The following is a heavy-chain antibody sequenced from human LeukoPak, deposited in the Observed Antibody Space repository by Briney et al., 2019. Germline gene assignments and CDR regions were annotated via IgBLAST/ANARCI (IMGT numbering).Heavy chain of an antibody. V-gene: IGHV3-15*01. Sequence: GGSLRLSCAASGFIFSNAWMSWVRQAPGKGLEWVGRIKSKTDGGTTDYAAPVKGRFTISRDDSKNTLYLQMNSLKTEDTAVYYCTTASPYYYDSSPPDYWGQGTLVTVSS. CDR2: IKSKTDGGTT. CDR1: GFIFSNAW. D-gene: IGHD3-22*01. J-gene: IGHJ4*02. CDR3: TTASPYYYDSSPPDY.